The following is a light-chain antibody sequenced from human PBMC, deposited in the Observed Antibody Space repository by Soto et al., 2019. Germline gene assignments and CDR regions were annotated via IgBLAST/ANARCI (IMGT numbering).Light chain of an antibody. CDR1: QSVSSN. Sequence: EIVMTQSPATLSVSPGERATLSCRASQSVSSNLAWYQQNTGQAPRLLIYGASTRATGIPARFSGSGSGTEFTLTISSLQSEDFAVYFGQQYNNWPPITFGQGTRLEIK. J-gene: IGKJ5*01. CDR2: GAS. V-gene: IGKV3-15*01. CDR3: QQYNNWPPIT.